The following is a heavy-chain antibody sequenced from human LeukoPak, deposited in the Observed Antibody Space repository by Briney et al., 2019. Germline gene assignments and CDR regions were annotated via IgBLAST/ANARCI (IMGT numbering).Heavy chain of an antibody. CDR3: ARGYYDSSGYYGY. J-gene: IGHJ4*02. Sequence: ASVKVSCKASGYTFTTAGIGWVRQAPGQVLEWMGWISTYHGNTNYAQIFQDRVTLTTDTSTSTAYMELRRLRPDDTAVYYCARGYYDSSGYYGYWGQGTLVTVSS. V-gene: IGHV1-18*01. D-gene: IGHD3-22*01. CDR1: GYTFTTAG. CDR2: ISTYHGNT.